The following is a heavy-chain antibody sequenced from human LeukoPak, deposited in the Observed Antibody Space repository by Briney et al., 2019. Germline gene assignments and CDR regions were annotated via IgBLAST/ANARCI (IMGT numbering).Heavy chain of an antibody. D-gene: IGHD5-18*01. V-gene: IGHV1-69*01. CDR2: TIPIYGTA. Sequence: ASVKVSCKASGGTFSSYAISWMRQAPGPGLEWMGGTIPIYGTANYAQKFQGRVTITADESTSTAYLELSSLRSEDTAVYYCARDSRGYSPYGMDVWGQGTTVTVSS. J-gene: IGHJ6*02. CDR3: ARDSRGYSPYGMDV. CDR1: GGTFSSYA.